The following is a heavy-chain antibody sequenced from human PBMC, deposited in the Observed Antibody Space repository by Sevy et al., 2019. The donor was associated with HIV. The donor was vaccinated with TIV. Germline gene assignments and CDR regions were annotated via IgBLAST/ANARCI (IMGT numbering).Heavy chain of an antibody. V-gene: IGHV4-59*01. D-gene: IGHD2-2*01. CDR2: IYYSGST. Sequence: SETLSLTCTVSGGSISSYYWSWIRQPPGKGLEWIGYIYYSGSTNYNPSLKSRVTISVDTSKNQFSLKLSSVTAADTAVYYCVRAVVVVPAANRNWFDPWGQGTLVTVSS. J-gene: IGHJ5*02. CDR3: VRAVVVVPAANRNWFDP. CDR1: GGSISSYY.